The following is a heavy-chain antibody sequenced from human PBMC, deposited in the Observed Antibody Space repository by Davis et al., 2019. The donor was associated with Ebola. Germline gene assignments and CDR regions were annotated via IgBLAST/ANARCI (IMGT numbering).Heavy chain of an antibody. V-gene: IGHV4-59*08. J-gene: IGHJ4*02. D-gene: IGHD3-10*01. CDR2: MFYNGDT. Sequence: SETLSLTCSVSGGSINSFLWTWIRQPPGKGLEWVGCMFYNGDTKYNPALESRVTISVDTSKNQFSLKLSSVTAADTAVYYCASALWFGESYFDYWGQGTLVTVSS. CDR3: ASALWFGESYFDY. CDR1: GGSINSFL.